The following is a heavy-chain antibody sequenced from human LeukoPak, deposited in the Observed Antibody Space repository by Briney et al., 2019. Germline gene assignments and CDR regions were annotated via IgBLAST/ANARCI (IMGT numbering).Heavy chain of an antibody. CDR2: ISSSGSTI. J-gene: IGHJ3*02. CDR1: GFTFSSYE. CDR3: ARGSRFGVVGRDAFDI. Sequence: HPGGSLRLSCAASGFTFSSYEMNWVRQAPGKGLEWVSYISSSGSTIYYADSVKGRFTISRDNAKNSLYLQMNSLRAEDTAVYYCARGSRFGVVGRDAFDIWGQGTVVTVSS. V-gene: IGHV3-48*03. D-gene: IGHD3-3*01.